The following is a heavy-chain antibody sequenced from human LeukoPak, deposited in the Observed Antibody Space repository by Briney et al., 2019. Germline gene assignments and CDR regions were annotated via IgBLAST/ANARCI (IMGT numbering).Heavy chain of an antibody. CDR3: ASLYGDYVSSDY. D-gene: IGHD4-17*01. CDR2: INPNGGGT. CDR1: GYTFTDYY. J-gene: IGHJ4*02. Sequence: APVKVSCKASGYTFTDYYMHWVRQAPGQGVEWMGWINPNGGGTNYAQKFQGRVTMTRDTSISTAYMELSRLRSDDTAVYYCASLYGDYVSSDYWGQGTLVSVSS. V-gene: IGHV1-2*02.